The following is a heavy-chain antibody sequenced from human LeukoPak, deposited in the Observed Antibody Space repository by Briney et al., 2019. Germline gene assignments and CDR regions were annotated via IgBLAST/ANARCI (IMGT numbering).Heavy chain of an antibody. J-gene: IGHJ4*02. V-gene: IGHV3-23*01. CDR1: GFTFNSYA. CDR2: ISGSGGST. Sequence: GGSLRLSCAASGFTFNSYAMSWVRQAPGTGLDWVSAISGSGGSTYYADSVKGRFTISRDNSKNTLYLQMNSLRAEDTAVYYCAKNSGYYQQTRDYWGQGTLVTVSS. D-gene: IGHD3-22*01. CDR3: AKNSGYYQQTRDY.